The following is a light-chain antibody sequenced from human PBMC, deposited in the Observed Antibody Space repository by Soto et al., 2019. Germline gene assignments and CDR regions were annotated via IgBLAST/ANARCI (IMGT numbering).Light chain of an antibody. CDR1: GGSIANNY. J-gene: IGLJ3*02. Sequence: NFMLTQPHSVSESPGKTVIISCTRSGGSIANNYVQWYQQRPGSAPTPVIFQDNERPSGVPDRFSGSIDSSSNSASLTISGLRTEDEADYYCHSYDSSAHWVFGGGTKLTVL. CDR3: HSYDSSAHWV. CDR2: QDN. V-gene: IGLV6-57*04.